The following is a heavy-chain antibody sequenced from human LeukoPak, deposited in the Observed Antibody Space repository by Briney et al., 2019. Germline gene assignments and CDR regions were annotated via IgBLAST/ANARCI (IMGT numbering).Heavy chain of an antibody. Sequence: ASVKVSCKASGGTFSSYAISGVRQAPGQGLEWMGGIIPIFGTANYAQKFQGRVTITADESTSTAYMELSSLRSEDTAVYYCARAASIAVAGTLGYWGQGTLVTVSS. D-gene: IGHD6-19*01. V-gene: IGHV1-69*13. CDR3: ARAASIAVAGTLGY. CDR2: IIPIFGTA. CDR1: GGTFSSYA. J-gene: IGHJ4*02.